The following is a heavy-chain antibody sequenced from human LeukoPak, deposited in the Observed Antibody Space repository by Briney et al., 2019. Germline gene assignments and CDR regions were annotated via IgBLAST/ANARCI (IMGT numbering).Heavy chain of an antibody. CDR3: TTELDIRPNHY. V-gene: IGHV3-15*01. J-gene: IGHJ4*02. Sequence: GGSLRLSCAASGLTFSNAWMSWVRQAPGKGLEWVGRIKRKSDGGTTDYAAPVKGRFTISRDDSKNTLYLQMNSLKSEDTAVYYCTTELDIRPNHYWGQGTLVTVSS. CDR2: IKRKSDGGTT. D-gene: IGHD3-22*01. CDR1: GLTFSNAW.